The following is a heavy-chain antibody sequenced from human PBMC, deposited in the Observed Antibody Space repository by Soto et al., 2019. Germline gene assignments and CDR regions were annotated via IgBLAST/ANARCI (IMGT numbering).Heavy chain of an antibody. D-gene: IGHD5-12*01. V-gene: IGHV4-4*07. CDR3: AREGSYSAYNFAHGIQLWSFDF. J-gene: IGHJ4*02. CDR1: GGSINTFY. Sequence: PSETLSLTCTVSGGSINTFYWSWVRQPAGKGLEWIGRIFSSGSTSFNPSLESRVAMSVDTSKNHFSLNLSSVTAADMAVYYCAREGSYSAYNFAHGIQLWSFDFWGQGALGTLSS. CDR2: IFSSGST.